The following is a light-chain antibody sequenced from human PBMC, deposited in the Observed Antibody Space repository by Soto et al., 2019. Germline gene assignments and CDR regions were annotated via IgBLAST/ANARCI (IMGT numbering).Light chain of an antibody. J-gene: IGLJ1*01. CDR3: SSYTSVNLYV. CDR1: RSDVGGYKH. Sequence: QSALTQPASVSESPGQSISISCTGTRSDVGGYKHVSWYQQHPGKVPRLIIFDVSSRPSGVSHRFSGSKSGDTASLTISGLQAEDEADYYCSSYTSVNLYVFGTGTKLTVL. V-gene: IGLV2-14*03. CDR2: DVS.